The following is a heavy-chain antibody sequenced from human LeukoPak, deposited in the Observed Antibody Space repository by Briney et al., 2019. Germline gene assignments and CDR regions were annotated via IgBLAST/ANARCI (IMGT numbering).Heavy chain of an antibody. CDR1: GFTFSNAW. D-gene: IGHD1-26*01. CDR3: ARDSLPWELLPLNY. CDR2: ISSSSRTI. V-gene: IGHV3-48*02. Sequence: GGSLRLSCAASGFTFSNAWMSWVRQAPGKGLEWVSYISSSSRTIYYADSVKGRFTISRDSAKNSLYLQMNSLRDEDTAVYYCARDSLPWELLPLNYWGQGTLVTVSS. J-gene: IGHJ4*02.